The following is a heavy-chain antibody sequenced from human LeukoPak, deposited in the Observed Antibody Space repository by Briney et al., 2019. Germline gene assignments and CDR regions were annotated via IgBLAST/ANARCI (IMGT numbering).Heavy chain of an antibody. D-gene: IGHD3-10*01. CDR2: IYSGGST. CDR3: AREDGFGDFDY. V-gene: IGHV3-53*01. J-gene: IGHJ4*02. Sequence: GGSLRLSCAVSGSTFSSYAMSWVRQAPGKGLEWVSVIYSGGSTYYADSVKGRFTISRDNSKNTLYLQMNSLRAEDTAVYYCAREDGFGDFDYWGQGTLVTVSS. CDR1: GSTFSSYA.